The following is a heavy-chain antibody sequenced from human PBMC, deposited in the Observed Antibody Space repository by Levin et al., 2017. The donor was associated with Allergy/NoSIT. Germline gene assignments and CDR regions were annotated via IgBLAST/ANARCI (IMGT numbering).Heavy chain of an antibody. CDR2: IKEDGTEK. Sequence: PGGSLRLSCAASGFTFSNYWMCWVRQAPGKGLEWVANIKEDGTEKYYVDSVKGRFTISRDNAKDSLYLQLNSLRVEDTAVYYCASSYHGYFWGQGTLVTVSS. CDR3: ASSYHGYF. CDR1: GFTFSNYW. V-gene: IGHV3-7*01. J-gene: IGHJ4*02. D-gene: IGHD1-26*01.